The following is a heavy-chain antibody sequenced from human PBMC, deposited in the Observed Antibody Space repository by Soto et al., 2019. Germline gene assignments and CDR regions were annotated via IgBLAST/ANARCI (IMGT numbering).Heavy chain of an antibody. D-gene: IGHD3-22*01. CDR3: ARDFRSGYYFSYYYGIDV. CDR2: IYYSGST. CDR1: GGSISSGGYY. Sequence: ASETLSLTCTVSGGSISSGGYYWSWLRQHPGQGLEWIGYIYYSGSTYYNPSLKSRVTISVDTSKNQFALKLSSVTAADTAVYYCARDFRSGYYFSYYYGIDVWGQGTTVTVSS. J-gene: IGHJ6*02. V-gene: IGHV4-31*03.